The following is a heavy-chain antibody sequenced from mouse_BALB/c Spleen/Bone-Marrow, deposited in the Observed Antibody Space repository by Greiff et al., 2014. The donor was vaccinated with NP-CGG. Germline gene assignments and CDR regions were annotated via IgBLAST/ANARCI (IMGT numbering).Heavy chain of an antibody. Sequence: EVMLVESGPELVKPGASVKISCKASNYSFTEYFMNWVKQSHGKSLEWIGRINPYNGDTFYNQKFKDKATLTVDRSSSTAHMELLGLTSDDSAVYYCGRVDLSTMIITYWDQGTLVTVSA. CDR3: GRVDLSTMIITY. CDR2: INPYNGDT. V-gene: IGHV1-37*01. J-gene: IGHJ3*01. D-gene: IGHD2-4*01. CDR1: NYSFTEYF.